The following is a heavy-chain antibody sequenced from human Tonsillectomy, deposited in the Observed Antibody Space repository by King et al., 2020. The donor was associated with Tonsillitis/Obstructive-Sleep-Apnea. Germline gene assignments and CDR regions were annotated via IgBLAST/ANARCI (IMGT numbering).Heavy chain of an antibody. CDR2: ISYDGSRK. D-gene: IGHD2-15*01. V-gene: IGHV3-30*04. J-gene: IGHJ5*02. CDR3: AKGGVCSGGSCCANWFYR. CDR1: GFTFSSYT. Sequence: VQLVESGGGVGQPGRSLRLSCAASGFTFSSYTMHWVRQAPGKGLEWVTVISYDGSRKYYADSVKGRFTISRDNSKNTVYLQMDSLRAEDTAVYYCAKGGVCSGGSCCANWFYRCGERSLVTVSS.